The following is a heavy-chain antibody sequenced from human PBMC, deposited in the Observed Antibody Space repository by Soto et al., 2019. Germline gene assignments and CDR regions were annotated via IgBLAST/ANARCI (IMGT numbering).Heavy chain of an antibody. CDR2: VLRKADGGKT. CDR1: GFPFASAW. CDR3: TTYDYIWGSDLYMWSY. Sequence: EVQLVESGGGLVKPGGSLRLSCAASGFPFASAWMSWVRQVPGKGLEWVARVLRKADGGKTDYAAPVKDRIIISRDDSRNTMHLKINNMKTDDTAVYYFTTYDYIWGSDLYMWSYCGQGALVTVSS. V-gene: IGHV3-15*01. D-gene: IGHD3-16*02. J-gene: IGHJ4*02.